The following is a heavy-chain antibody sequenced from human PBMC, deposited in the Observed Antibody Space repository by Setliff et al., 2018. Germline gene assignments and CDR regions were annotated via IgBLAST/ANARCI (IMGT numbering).Heavy chain of an antibody. CDR1: GFTFTSYA. Sequence: GGSLRLSCAASGFTFTSYAMRWVRQAPGKGLEWVSSISGSGGSTYYADSVKGRFTISRDNPKNSLYLEMTSLGAEDTAVYYCVRFGLLDAFDIWGQGTMVTVSS. J-gene: IGHJ3*02. D-gene: IGHD2-15*01. CDR2: ISGSGGST. CDR3: VRFGLLDAFDI. V-gene: IGHV3-23*01.